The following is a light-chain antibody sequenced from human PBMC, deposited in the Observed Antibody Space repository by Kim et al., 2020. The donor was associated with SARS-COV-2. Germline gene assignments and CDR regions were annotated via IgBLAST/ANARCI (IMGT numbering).Light chain of an antibody. J-gene: IGKJ2*01. CDR3: QQASSFPHT. V-gene: IGKV1-12*01. CDR2: AAS. Sequence: SSSVGDKVTITCRASQDSSSWLAWYQQKPGKGPNLLIYAASSLQSGVPSRFSGSGSGTDFTLTISSLQPEDFATYYCQQASSFPHTFGQGTKLEI. CDR1: QDSSSW.